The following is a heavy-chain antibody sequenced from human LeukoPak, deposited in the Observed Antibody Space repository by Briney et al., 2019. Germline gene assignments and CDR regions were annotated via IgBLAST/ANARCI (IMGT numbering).Heavy chain of an antibody. V-gene: IGHV3-21*01. J-gene: IGHJ4*02. CDR3: ARDGSRGNLVTAPDF. D-gene: IGHD2-21*02. CDR1: GFTFSTYS. Sequence: NPGGSLRLSCAASGFTFSTYSMNWVRQAPGKGLEWVSSITSSRIYIYYADSVKGRFTISRDNAKNSLYLQMNCLRAEDTAVYYCARDGSRGNLVTAPDFWGQGTLVTVSS. CDR2: ITSSRIYI.